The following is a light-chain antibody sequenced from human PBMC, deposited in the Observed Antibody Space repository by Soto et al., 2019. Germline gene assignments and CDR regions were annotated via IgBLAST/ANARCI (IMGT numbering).Light chain of an antibody. CDR1: QSVASSL. Sequence: IVLTQSPGTLSLSPGERATLSCRASQSVASSLLAWYQQKPGQAPRLLIHGASSRATGIPDRFSGSGSGTDFTLTISRLEPEDLAVYYCQQYDISPRTFGQGTNVDIK. J-gene: IGKJ1*01. CDR3: QQYDISPRT. CDR2: GAS. V-gene: IGKV3-20*01.